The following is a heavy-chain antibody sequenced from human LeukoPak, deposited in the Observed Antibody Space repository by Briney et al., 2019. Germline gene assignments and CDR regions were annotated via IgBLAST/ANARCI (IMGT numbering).Heavy chain of an antibody. CDR3: AKDPINWGSIYFDC. CDR2: ISGSSDNT. V-gene: IGHV3-23*01. J-gene: IGHJ4*02. Sequence: GGSLRLSCAASGFTFSSYSMSWVRQAPGKGLEWVSSISGSSDNTNYADSVKGRFTISRDNSKNILYLQMNSLTAEDTAVYWCAKDPINWGSIYFDCWGQGTLVTVSS. D-gene: IGHD7-27*01. CDR1: GFTFSSYS.